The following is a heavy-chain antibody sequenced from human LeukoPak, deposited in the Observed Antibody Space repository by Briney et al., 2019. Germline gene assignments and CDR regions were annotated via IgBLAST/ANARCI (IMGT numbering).Heavy chain of an antibody. CDR2: IYYSGST. V-gene: IGHV4-59*12. D-gene: IGHD3-22*01. J-gene: IGHJ5*02. CDR1: GGSISSYY. Sequence: PSETLSLTCTVSGGSISSYYWSWIRQPPGKGLEWIGYIYYSGSTYYNPSLKSRVTISVDTSKSQFSLKLSSVTAADTAVYYCARDFGYYDSSGYYSSWFDPWGQGTLVTVSS. CDR3: ARDFGYYDSSGYYSSWFDP.